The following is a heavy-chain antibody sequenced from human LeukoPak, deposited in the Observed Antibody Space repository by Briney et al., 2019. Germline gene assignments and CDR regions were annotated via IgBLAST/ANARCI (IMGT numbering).Heavy chain of an antibody. CDR2: TYTSGST. J-gene: IGHJ4*02. CDR3: ARVSYYYGSGSYLVDY. Sequence: SETLSPTCTVSGGSISSHYWSWIRQPAGKGLEWIGRTYTSGSTNYNPSLKSRVTMSVDTSKNQFSLKLSSVTAADTAVYYCARVSYYYGSGSYLVDYWGQGTLVTVSS. D-gene: IGHD3-10*01. CDR1: GGSISSHY. V-gene: IGHV4-4*07.